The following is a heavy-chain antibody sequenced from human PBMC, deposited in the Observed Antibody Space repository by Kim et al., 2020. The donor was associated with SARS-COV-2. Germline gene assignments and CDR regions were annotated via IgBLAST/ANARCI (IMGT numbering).Heavy chain of an antibody. Sequence: YVDSVEGRSTISSANSKKTIFLQMNSLPPDDTAVYYCARRDFWSTYPFDYWGHGTLVTVSS. D-gene: IGHD3-3*01. V-gene: IGHV3-30*01. J-gene: IGHJ4*01. CDR3: ARRDFWSTYPFDY.